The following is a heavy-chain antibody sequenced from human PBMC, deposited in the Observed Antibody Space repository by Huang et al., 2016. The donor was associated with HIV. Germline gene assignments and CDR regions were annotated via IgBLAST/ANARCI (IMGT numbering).Heavy chain of an antibody. V-gene: IGHV3-30-3*01. CDR1: RFTFSNYA. CDR2: ISYDGSNK. Sequence: QVQPVESGGGVVQPGRSLRLSCAASRFTFSNYAMHWVRQAPGKGREWVAVISYDGSNKYYADSGKGRFTISRDNSKNTLYLQMNSLRAEDTAVYYCARDLWLRDLYYYYYMDVWGKGTTVTVSS. J-gene: IGHJ6*03. D-gene: IGHD5-12*01. CDR3: ARDLWLRDLYYYYYMDV.